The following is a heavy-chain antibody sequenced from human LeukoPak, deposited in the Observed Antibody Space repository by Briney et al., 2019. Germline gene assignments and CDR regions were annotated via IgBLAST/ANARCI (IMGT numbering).Heavy chain of an antibody. CDR2: IYYSGST. V-gene: IGHV4-59*08. CDR1: GGSISSYY. CDR3: ARLPYSSGWIDY. D-gene: IGHD6-19*01. Sequence: PSETLSLTCTVSGGSISSYYWSWIRHPPGKGLECIGDIYYSGSTNYNPSLKSRVTISVDTSKNQFSLKLSSVTAADTAVYHCARLPYSSGWIDYWGRGTLVTVSS. J-gene: IGHJ4*02.